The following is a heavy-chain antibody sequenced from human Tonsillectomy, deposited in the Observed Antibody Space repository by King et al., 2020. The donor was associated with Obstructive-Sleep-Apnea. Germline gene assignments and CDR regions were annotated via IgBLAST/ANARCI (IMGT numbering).Heavy chain of an antibody. J-gene: IGHJ4*02. V-gene: IGHV4-31*03. D-gene: IGHD2-21*02. CDR3: ARDNAYCGGDCCIGGFDY. CDR2: IYYNGST. CDR1: GGSISSGGYY. Sequence: LQLQESGPGLVKPSQTLSLTCTVSGGSISSGGYYWSWIRQHPGKGLEWIGSIYYNGSTYYNPSLKSRVTISVDTSKNQFSLKLSSVTAADTAVYYCARDNAYCGGDCCIGGFDYWGQGTLVTVSS.